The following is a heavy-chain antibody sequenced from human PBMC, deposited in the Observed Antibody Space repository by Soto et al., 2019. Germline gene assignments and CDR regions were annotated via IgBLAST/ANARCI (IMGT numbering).Heavy chain of an antibody. J-gene: IGHJ4*02. Sequence: EVQLVESGGGLVKPGGSLRLSCAASGFTFSSYNMNWVRQAPGKGLEWVSSISSSSTYIFYADSVKGRFTISRDNAKNSLYLLMNSLRAEDTAVYYCARKDGYNENDYWGQGTLVTVSS. CDR1: GFTFSSYN. CDR2: ISSSSTYI. D-gene: IGHD5-12*01. V-gene: IGHV3-21*01. CDR3: ARKDGYNENDY.